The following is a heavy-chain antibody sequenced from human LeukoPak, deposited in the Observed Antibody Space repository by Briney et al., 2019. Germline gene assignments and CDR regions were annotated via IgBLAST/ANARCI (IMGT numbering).Heavy chain of an antibody. Sequence: PGGSLRLSCAASGFTFSNYWTHWVRQAPGKGLVWVSRINSDGSTTTYALSVKGRFTISRDNAKNTLYLQMNSLRAEDTAVYYCARSRVEMATSLLDYWGQGTLVTVSS. CDR2: INSDGSTT. CDR1: GFTFSNYW. CDR3: ARSRVEMATSLLDY. V-gene: IGHV3-74*01. D-gene: IGHD5-24*01. J-gene: IGHJ4*02.